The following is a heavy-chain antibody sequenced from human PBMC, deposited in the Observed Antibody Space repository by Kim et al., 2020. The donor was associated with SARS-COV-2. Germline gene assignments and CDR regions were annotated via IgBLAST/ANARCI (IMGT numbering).Heavy chain of an antibody. D-gene: IGHD6-13*01. CDR1: GFTFSSYS. J-gene: IGHJ6*02. CDR2: ISSSSSYI. Sequence: GGSLRLSCAASGFTFSSYSMNWVRQAPGKGLEWVSSISSSSSYIYYADSVKGRFTISRDNAKNSLYLQMNSLRAEDTAVYYCARDHTAAAGSDYYYGMDVWAQGSTVTVSS. CDR3: ARDHTAAAGSDYYYGMDV. V-gene: IGHV3-21*01.